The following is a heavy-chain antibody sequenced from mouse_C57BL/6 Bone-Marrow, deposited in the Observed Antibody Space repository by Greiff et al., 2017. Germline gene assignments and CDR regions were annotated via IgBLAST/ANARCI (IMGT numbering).Heavy chain of an antibody. CDR2: INPNYGTT. CDR1: GYSFTDYN. J-gene: IGHJ4*01. V-gene: IGHV1-39*01. D-gene: IGHD2-3*01. CDR3: ARDLIADGYYEGDYAMDY. Sequence: EVQLQQSGPELVKPGASVKISCKASGYSFTDYNMNWVKQSNGKSLEWIGVINPNYGTTSYNQKFKGKATLTVDQSSSTAYMQLNSLTSEDSAVYDCARDLIADGYYEGDYAMDYWGQGTSVTVSS.